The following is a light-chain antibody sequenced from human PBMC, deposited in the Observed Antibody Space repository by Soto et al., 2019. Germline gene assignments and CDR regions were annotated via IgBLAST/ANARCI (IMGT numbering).Light chain of an antibody. J-gene: IGLJ3*02. CDR3: ASYTTSSTWV. CDR2: EVS. Sequence: QSALTQPASVSGSPGQSITISCTGTSSDVGTYNFVSWYQQYPGKAPKLMVYEVSLRPSGVSYRFSGSKSGNTASLTISGLQAEDEADYYCASYTTSSTWVFGGGTQLTVL. V-gene: IGLV2-14*01. CDR1: SSDVGTYNF.